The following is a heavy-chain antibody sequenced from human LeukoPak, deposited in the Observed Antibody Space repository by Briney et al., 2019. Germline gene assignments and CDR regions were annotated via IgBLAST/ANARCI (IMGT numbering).Heavy chain of an antibody. Sequence: WIRQPPGKGLEWVAVISYDGSNKYYADSVKGRFIISRDNSKNTLYLQMNSLRAEDTAVYYCARPHCSGGSCYWGGDGFDIWGQGTMVTVSS. CDR2: ISYDGSNK. J-gene: IGHJ3*02. V-gene: IGHV3-30*04. D-gene: IGHD2-15*01. CDR3: ARPHCSGGSCYWGGDGFDI.